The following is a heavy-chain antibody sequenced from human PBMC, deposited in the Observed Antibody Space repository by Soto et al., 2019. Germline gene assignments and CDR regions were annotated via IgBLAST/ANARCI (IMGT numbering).Heavy chain of an antibody. CDR2: INAGNGNT. J-gene: IGHJ6*02. D-gene: IGHD3-3*01. Sequence: ASMKVSCKAFGYTFTSYAMHWVRPAPGQRLEWRGWINAGNGNTKYSQKFQGRVTITRDTSASTAYMELSSLRSEDTAVYYCARVYFWSGYPPDYYYYGTDVWGQATTDNV. CDR3: ARVYFWSGYPPDYYYYGTDV. V-gene: IGHV1-3*01. CDR1: GYTFTSYA.